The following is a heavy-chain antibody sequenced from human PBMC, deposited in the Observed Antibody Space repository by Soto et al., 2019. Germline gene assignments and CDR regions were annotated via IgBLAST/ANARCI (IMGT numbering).Heavy chain of an antibody. CDR3: VVTSDACNI. CDR1: GFTFSSCA. V-gene: IGHV3-23*01. J-gene: IGHJ3*02. Sequence: PGGSLTLSCATCGFTFSSCAMSWVRQAPGKRLEWVSAIRGSGGSTYYADSVKGRFTISRDNSKNTLCLKMYNLIAEDTAVYYLVVTSDACNIWGEGTMVTGSS. D-gene: IGHD3-22*01. CDR2: IRGSGGST.